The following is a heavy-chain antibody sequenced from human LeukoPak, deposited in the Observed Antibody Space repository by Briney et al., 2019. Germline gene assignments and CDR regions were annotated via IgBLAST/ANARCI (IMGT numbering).Heavy chain of an antibody. D-gene: IGHD3-10*01. CDR1: GFTLSMHT. Sequence: GGSLRLSCAASGFTLSMHTMNWVRQAPGKGLEWVSSITGSRSYINYADSVKGRFTISRDDAKNSLYLQMNSLRAEDTAVYYCAREGNYYYYYMDVWGKGTTVTVSS. V-gene: IGHV3-21*01. CDR3: AREGNYYYYYMDV. J-gene: IGHJ6*03. CDR2: ITGSRSYI.